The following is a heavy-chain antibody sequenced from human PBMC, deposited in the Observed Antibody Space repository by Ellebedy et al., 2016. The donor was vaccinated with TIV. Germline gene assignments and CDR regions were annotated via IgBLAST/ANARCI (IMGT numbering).Heavy chain of an antibody. V-gene: IGHV3-66*01. J-gene: IGHJ6*02. CDR2: IYVAGGT. D-gene: IGHD4-17*01. Sequence: GGSLRLSXAASGFAVTSNYMNWVRQVPGRGLEWVAVIYVAGGTSYADSVRGRFTVSRDSSRNTLHLQMNSLKVDDTAVYYCAGMTVTTAEGYYFRHRGMDVWGQGTTVTVSS. CDR1: GFAVTSNY. CDR3: AGMTVTTAEGYYFRHRGMDV.